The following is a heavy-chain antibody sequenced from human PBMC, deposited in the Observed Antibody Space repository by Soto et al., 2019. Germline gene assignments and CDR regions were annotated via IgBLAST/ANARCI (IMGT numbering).Heavy chain of an antibody. CDR2: IPSRGRP. J-gene: IGHJ5*02. D-gene: IGHD5-12*01. CDR3: ARDTYSGYDFGL. Sequence: QVQLRESGPGLVKPSQTLSLTCSVSGASVAGGSYYWSWVRQPPGKGLEWIGYIPSRGRPFYNPSLPSRGTISADTSKNQLSLQLTSVTAADTAGYYCARDTYSGYDFGLWGQGTLVTVSS. V-gene: IGHV4-30-4*01. CDR1: GASVAGGSYY.